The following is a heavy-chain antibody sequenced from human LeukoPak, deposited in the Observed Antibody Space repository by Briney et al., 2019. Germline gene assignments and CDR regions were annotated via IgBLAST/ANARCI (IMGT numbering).Heavy chain of an antibody. J-gene: IGHJ4*02. Sequence: GGSLRLSCVSSGFSFSNYAMSWVRQAPGKGLEWVSSISGSGGSTHYADSVKGRFTISRDRTKNTLYLQMNSLRAEDTAVYYCAKSAYYDASGYYREYYFDYWGQGTLVTVSS. CDR1: GFSFSNYA. D-gene: IGHD3-22*01. V-gene: IGHV3-23*01. CDR2: ISGSGGST. CDR3: AKSAYYDASGYYREYYFDY.